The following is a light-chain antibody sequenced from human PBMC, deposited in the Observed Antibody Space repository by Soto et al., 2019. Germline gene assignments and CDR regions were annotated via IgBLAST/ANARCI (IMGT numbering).Light chain of an antibody. CDR3: QQYHNWPIS. V-gene: IGKV3-15*01. J-gene: IGKJ5*01. CDR2: GVV. Sequence: EIVMTQSPATLSVSPGEGATLSCRASQSVTSSLAWYQQKPGQAPRLVMYGVVTRAPGIPARFSGSGSGTELTLTISSLQSEDFAVYYCQQYHNWPISFGQGTRLEIK. CDR1: QSVTSS.